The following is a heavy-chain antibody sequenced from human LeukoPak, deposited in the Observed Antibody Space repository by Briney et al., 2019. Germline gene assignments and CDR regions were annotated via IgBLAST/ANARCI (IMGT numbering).Heavy chain of an antibody. D-gene: IGHD3-9*01. Sequence: GGSLRLSCAASGFTFSSYWMSWVRQAPGKGLEWVANIKQDGSEKYYVDSVKGRFTISRDNAKNSLYLQMNSLRAEDTAVYYCARTLYYDILTGYSPTPYYFDCWGQGTLVTVSS. CDR1: GFTFSSYW. J-gene: IGHJ4*02. CDR2: IKQDGSEK. V-gene: IGHV3-7*03. CDR3: ARTLYYDILTGYSPTPYYFDC.